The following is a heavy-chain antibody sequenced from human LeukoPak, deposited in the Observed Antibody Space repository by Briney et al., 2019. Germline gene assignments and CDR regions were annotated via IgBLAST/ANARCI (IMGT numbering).Heavy chain of an antibody. J-gene: IGHJ5*02. D-gene: IGHD2-2*01. V-gene: IGHV1-8*01. CDR3: ARADCSSTSCSNWFDP. Sequence: GASVKVSCKAYGYTFTSYDINWVRQATGQGLEWMGWMNPNSGNTGYAQKFQGRVTITRNTSISTAYMELSSLRSEDTAVYYCARADCSSTSCSNWFDPWGQGTLVTVSS. CDR1: GYTFTSYD. CDR2: MNPNSGNT.